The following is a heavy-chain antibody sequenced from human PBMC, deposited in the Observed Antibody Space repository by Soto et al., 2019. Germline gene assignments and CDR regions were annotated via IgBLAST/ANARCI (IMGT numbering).Heavy chain of an antibody. V-gene: IGHV3-7*01. CDR1: GFTFSNYW. CDR3: ASARHIGP. D-gene: IGHD2-21*01. Sequence: EGSLRLSCAASGFTFSNYWMSWVRQAPGKGLEWVANIKQDGSESNYADSVKGRFTISRDNAENSLYLQMTSLRAEDTAVYYCASARHIGPWGQGTLVTVSS. CDR2: IKQDGSES. J-gene: IGHJ5*02.